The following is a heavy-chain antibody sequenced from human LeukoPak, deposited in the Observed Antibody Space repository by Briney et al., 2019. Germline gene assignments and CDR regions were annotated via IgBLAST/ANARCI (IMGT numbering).Heavy chain of an antibody. V-gene: IGHV3-48*03. CDR1: GFTFSSYE. Sequence: GGSLRLSCAASGFTFSSYEMNWVRQAPGKGLEWVSYISSSGSTIYYADSVKGRFTISRDNAKNSLYPQMNSLRAEDTAVYYCARDVRYYYDSSGYYGIDYWGQGTLVTVSS. D-gene: IGHD3-22*01. J-gene: IGHJ4*02. CDR2: ISSSGSTI. CDR3: ARDVRYYYDSSGYYGIDY.